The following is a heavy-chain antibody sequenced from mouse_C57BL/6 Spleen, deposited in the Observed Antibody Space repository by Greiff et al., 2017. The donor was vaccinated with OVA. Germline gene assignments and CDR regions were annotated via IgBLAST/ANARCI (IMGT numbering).Heavy chain of an antibody. V-gene: IGHV1-26*01. CDR1: GYTFTDYY. D-gene: IGHD3-1*01. J-gene: IGHJ3*01. CDR2: INPNNGGT. CDR3: ARESGSGPFAY. Sequence: VQLQQSGPELVKPGASVKISCKASGYTFTDYYMNWVKQSHGKSLEWIGDINPNNGGTSYNQKFKGKATLTVDKSSSTAYMELRSLTSEDSAVYYCARESGSGPFAYWGQGTLVTVSA.